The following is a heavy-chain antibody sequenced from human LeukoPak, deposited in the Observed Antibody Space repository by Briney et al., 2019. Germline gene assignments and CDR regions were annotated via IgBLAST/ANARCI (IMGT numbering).Heavy chain of an antibody. D-gene: IGHD1-26*01. CDR3: VRGERQWDQFDY. Sequence: GGSLRLSCAASGFTFSSYWMTWVRQAPGKGLQWVANIKHDGSEEYYVDSVKGRFTISRDNSKNTVYLQMNSLRAEDTAVYYCVRGERQWDQFDYWGQGTPVTVSS. J-gene: IGHJ4*02. CDR1: GFTFSSYW. CDR2: IKHDGSEE. V-gene: IGHV3-7*01.